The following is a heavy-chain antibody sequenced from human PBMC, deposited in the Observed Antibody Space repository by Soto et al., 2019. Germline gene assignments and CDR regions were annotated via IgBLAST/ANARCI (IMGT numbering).Heavy chain of an antibody. CDR2: IRSKANSYAT. V-gene: IGHV3-73*01. J-gene: IGHJ6*03. Sequence: GSLRLSCAASGFTFSGSAMHWVRQASGKGLEWVGRIRSKANSYATAYAASVKGRFTISRDDSKNTAYLQMNSLKTEDTAVYYCTRHFMEQPGIAAAAYYYYMDVWGKGTTVTVSS. CDR3: TRHFMEQPGIAAAAYYYYMDV. D-gene: IGHD6-13*01. CDR1: GFTFSGSA.